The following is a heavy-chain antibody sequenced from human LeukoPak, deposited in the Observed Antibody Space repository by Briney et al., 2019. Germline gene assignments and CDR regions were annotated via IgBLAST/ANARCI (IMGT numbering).Heavy chain of an antibody. D-gene: IGHD4/OR15-4a*01. V-gene: IGHV3-23*01. CDR1: GFTFSSYA. J-gene: IGHJ2*01. CDR3: AKAPLRLRYFDL. Sequence: GGSLRLSCAASGFTFSSYAMIWVRQAPGKGLEWVSGIYGSGGSTYYADSVKGRFTIFRDNSKNTLSLLMNSLRDEDTATYYCAKAPLRLRYFDLWGRGTLVTVSS. CDR2: IYGSGGST.